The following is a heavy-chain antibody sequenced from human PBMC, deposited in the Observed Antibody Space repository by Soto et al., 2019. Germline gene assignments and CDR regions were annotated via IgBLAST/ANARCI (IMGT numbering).Heavy chain of an antibody. Sequence: QVQLVQSGAEVKEPGSSVKVSCKASGDLFNNHAFNWVRQAPGQGLEWMGRISPLFSTTNYAQKFQGRVTIGADELTTVVYLEVNNLESDDAAIYYWAASSGIAAAGYLKFWGQGTLVSVSP. CDR1: GDLFNNHA. D-gene: IGHD6-25*01. J-gene: IGHJ4*02. CDR2: ISPLFSTT. CDR3: AASSGIAAAGYLKF. V-gene: IGHV1-69*01.